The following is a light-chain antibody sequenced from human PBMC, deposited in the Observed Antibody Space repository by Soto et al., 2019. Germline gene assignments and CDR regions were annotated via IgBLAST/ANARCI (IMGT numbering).Light chain of an antibody. J-gene: IGLJ3*02. CDR3: QTWGTGFRV. CDR2: LNPDGSH. V-gene: IGLV4-69*01. CDR1: GGHSSYA. Sequence: QSVLTQSPSASASLGASVKLTCTLSGGHSSYAIAWHQQQPERGPRYLMRLNPDGSHSRGDGIPDRFSGSTSGAERSLTISSLQAEDEAAYYCQTWGTGFRVFGGGTKLTVL.